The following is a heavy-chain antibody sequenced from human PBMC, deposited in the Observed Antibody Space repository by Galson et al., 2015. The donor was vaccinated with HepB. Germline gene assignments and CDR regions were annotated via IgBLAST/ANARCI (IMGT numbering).Heavy chain of an antibody. V-gene: IGHV5-10-1*01. Sequence: QSGAEVKKPGESLRLSCEGSGYRFTSYWINWVRQMPGKGLEWKGRIDPSDSYTKYSPSFQGHVTLSTDKSINTAYLQWSNLKASDTAIYYCARLTIVGLRGMDVWGQGTTVTVSS. D-gene: IGHD3-3*01. CDR1: GYRFTSYW. CDR2: IDPSDSYT. J-gene: IGHJ6*02. CDR3: ARLTIVGLRGMDV.